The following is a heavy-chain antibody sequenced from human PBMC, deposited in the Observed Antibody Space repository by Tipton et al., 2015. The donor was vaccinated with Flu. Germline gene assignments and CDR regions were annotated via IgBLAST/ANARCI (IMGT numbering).Heavy chain of an antibody. CDR3: AKEHGTGARFDY. Sequence: TLSLTCTVSGGSISSYYWSWIRQPPGKGLEWIGYIYYSGSTNYNPSLKSRVTISVDTSKNQFSLKLSSVTAADTAVYYCAKEHGTGARFDYWGQGTLVTVSS. V-gene: IGHV4-59*01. CDR1: GGSISSYY. J-gene: IGHJ4*02. CDR2: IYYSGST. D-gene: IGHD2-8*02.